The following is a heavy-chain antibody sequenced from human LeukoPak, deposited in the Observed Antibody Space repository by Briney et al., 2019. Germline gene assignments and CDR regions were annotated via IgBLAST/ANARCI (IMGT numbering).Heavy chain of an antibody. V-gene: IGHV3-23*01. CDR2: VTGSGGSS. Sequence: PGGSLRLSCSASGFTFRRYAMSWVRQAPGKGLEWVSAVTGSGGSSYYADSVNGRFTMSRDNSKNTVDLQMNSLRVEDTAVYYCAKAASLTGYYFDNWGQGTLVTVSS. D-gene: IGHD3-9*01. CDR1: GFTFRRYA. J-gene: IGHJ4*02. CDR3: AKAASLTGYYFDN.